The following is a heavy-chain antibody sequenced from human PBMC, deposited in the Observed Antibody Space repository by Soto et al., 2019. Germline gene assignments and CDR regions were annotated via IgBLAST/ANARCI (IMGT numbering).Heavy chain of an antibody. V-gene: IGHV1-69*02. Sequence: SVKVSCKAFGGTFRSYTISWVRQAPGQGLEWMGRIIPILGIANYAQKFQGRVTITADKSTSTAYMELSSLRSEDTAVYYCASPGSHLTRDYYYYYMDVWGKGTTVTVSS. CDR2: IIPILGIA. CDR1: GGTFRSYT. CDR3: ASPGSHLTRDYYYYYMDV. J-gene: IGHJ6*03. D-gene: IGHD3-3*02.